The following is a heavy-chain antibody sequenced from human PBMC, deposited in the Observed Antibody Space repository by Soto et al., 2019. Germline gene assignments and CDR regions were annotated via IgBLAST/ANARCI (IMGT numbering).Heavy chain of an antibody. J-gene: IGHJ3*02. CDR1: GGTFSSYA. V-gene: IGHV1-69*01. CDR2: IIPIFGTA. Sequence: QEQLVQSGAEVKKPGSSVKVSCKASGGTFSSYAISWVRQAPGQGLEWMGGIIPIFGTANYAQKLQGGVTITADDSTSTACIVLSSLGSENTAVYCSARGLDSRGYPQVAFDIGGQGTMVTVSS. D-gene: IGHD3-22*01. CDR3: ARGLDSRGYPQVAFDI.